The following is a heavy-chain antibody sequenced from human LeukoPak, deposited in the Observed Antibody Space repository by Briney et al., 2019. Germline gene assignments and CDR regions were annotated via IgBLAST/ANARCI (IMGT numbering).Heavy chain of an antibody. CDR3: AGLADFWSGQSDY. CDR2: INIDGSSI. D-gene: IGHD3-3*01. V-gene: IGHV3-74*01. J-gene: IGHJ4*02. CDR1: GFTLRNYW. Sequence: GGSLRLSCAASGFTLRNYWMHWARQAPGKGLVWVSRINIDGSSISYADPMKGRFTISRDNAKNSLYLQMNSLRAEDTAVYYCAGLADFWSGQSDYWGQGTLVTVSS.